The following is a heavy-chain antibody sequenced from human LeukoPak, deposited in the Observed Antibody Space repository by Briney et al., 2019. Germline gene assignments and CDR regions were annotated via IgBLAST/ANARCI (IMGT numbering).Heavy chain of an antibody. D-gene: IGHD2-15*01. Sequence: ASVKVSCXASGGTFSSYTISWVRQAPGQGLEWMGRIIPILGIANYAQKFQGRVTITADKPTSTAYMELSSLRSEDTAVYYCARVGLIYYFDYWGQGTLVTVSS. CDR3: ARVGLIYYFDY. J-gene: IGHJ4*02. CDR1: GGTFSSYT. V-gene: IGHV1-69*02. CDR2: IIPILGIA.